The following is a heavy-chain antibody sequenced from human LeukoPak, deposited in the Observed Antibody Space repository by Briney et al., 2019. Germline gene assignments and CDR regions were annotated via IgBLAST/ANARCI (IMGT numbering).Heavy chain of an antibody. J-gene: IGHJ6*03. CDR3: AKDGTRRFLEWDPWYYYYMDV. V-gene: IGHV3-30*02. CDR2: IRYDGSNK. CDR1: GFTFSSYG. Sequence: GGSLRLSCAASGFTFSSYGMHWVRQAPGKGLEWVAFIRYDGSNKYYADSVKGRFTISRDNSKNTLYLQMNSLRAEDTAVYYCAKDGTRRFLEWDPWYYYYMDVWGKGTTVTVSS. D-gene: IGHD3-3*01.